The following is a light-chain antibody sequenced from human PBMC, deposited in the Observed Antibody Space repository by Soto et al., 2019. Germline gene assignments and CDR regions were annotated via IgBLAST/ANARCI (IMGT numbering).Light chain of an antibody. J-gene: IGKJ4*01. Sequence: EIVLTQSPGTLSLSPGERATLSCRASQSVSSSYLAWYQQKPGQAPRLLIYGASSRATGIPDRFSGSGSGTDFTLTISRLEPEDFAVCYCQQYGSSPLNFGGGTKVEIK. CDR2: GAS. CDR1: QSVSSSY. V-gene: IGKV3-20*01. CDR3: QQYGSSPLN.